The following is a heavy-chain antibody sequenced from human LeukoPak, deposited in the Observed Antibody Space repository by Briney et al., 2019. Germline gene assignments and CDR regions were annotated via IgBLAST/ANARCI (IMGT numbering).Heavy chain of an antibody. J-gene: IGHJ6*02. CDR3: AVLHYYAMDV. V-gene: IGHV3-9*01. CDR1: GFTFDDYA. CDR2: ITWNSGSI. Sequence: GGSLRLSCAASGFTFDDYAMHWVRQAPGKGLEWVSGITWNSGSIGYVESVKGRFTISRDNAKNSLYLQMNSLRGEDAALYYCAVLHYYAMDVWGQGTTVTVSS. D-gene: IGHD2-8*01.